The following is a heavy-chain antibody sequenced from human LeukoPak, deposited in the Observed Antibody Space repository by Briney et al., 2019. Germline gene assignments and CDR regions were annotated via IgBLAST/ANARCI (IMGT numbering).Heavy chain of an antibody. D-gene: IGHD6-13*01. V-gene: IGHV3-30-3*01. J-gene: IGHJ4*02. CDR2: ISYDGSNK. CDR3: ARDPSSYSSSWYFDY. CDR1: GFTFSSYA. Sequence: PGRSLRLFCAASGFTFSSYAMHWVRQAPGKGLEWVAVISYDGSNKYYADSVKGRFTISRDNSKNTLYLQMNSLRAEDTAVYYCARDPSSYSSSWYFDYWGQGTLVTVSS.